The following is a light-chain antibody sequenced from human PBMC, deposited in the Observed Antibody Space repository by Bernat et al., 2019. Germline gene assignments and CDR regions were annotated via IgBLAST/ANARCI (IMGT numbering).Light chain of an antibody. CDR2: EVT. Sequence: QSALTQPPSVSGSPGQSVTISCTGTSSDVGRYNRVSWYQQPPGTAPKLMIYEVTNRPSGVPDRFSGSKSGNTASPTISELQAEDAADYYRSSCTDSVTSVCGGGTRL. CDR1: SSDVGRYNR. CDR3: SSCTDSVTSV. V-gene: IGLV2-18*02. J-gene: IGLJ3*02.